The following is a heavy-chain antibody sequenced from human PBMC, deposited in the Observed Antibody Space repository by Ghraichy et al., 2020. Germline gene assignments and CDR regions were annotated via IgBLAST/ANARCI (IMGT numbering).Heavy chain of an antibody. Sequence: GGSLRLSCAASGFTFSRHSMNWVRQAPGKGLEWVSSISSGSSYIYNADSVKGRFTISRDNAKNSLHLQMNSLRVEDTAVYFCARRMLMRFGGVKCAFDLWGLVTMVTVSS. D-gene: IGHD3-10*01. V-gene: IGHV3-21*01. CDR1: GFTFSRHS. CDR3: ARRMLMRFGGVKCAFDL. J-gene: IGHJ3*01. CDR2: ISSGSSYI.